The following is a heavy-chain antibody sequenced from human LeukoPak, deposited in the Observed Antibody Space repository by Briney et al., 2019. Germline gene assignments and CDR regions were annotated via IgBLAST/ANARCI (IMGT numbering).Heavy chain of an antibody. CDR1: GFTFRSFG. D-gene: IGHD2-15*01. Sequence: PGGSLRLSCAASGFTFRSFGMHWVRQVPGKGLEWVALIWYDGSKKYYADSVKGRFTISRDNSKNTLYLQMNSLRAEDTAVYYCAKDGRRCSGGSCYHGAFDIWGQGTMVTVSS. CDR3: AKDGRRCSGGSCYHGAFDI. V-gene: IGHV3-30*02. J-gene: IGHJ3*02. CDR2: IWYDGSKK.